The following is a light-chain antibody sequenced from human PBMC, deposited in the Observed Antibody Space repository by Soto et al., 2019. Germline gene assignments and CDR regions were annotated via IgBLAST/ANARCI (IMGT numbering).Light chain of an antibody. J-gene: IGKJ4*01. V-gene: IGKV3-20*01. CDR3: QQYGSSSLT. CDR1: QSVSSSY. Sequence: EIVLKQSPGTLSLSPGERATLSCRASQSVSSSYLAWYQQKPGQAPRLLIYGASSRATGIPDRFSGSGSGTDFTLTISRLEPEDFAVYYCQQYGSSSLTFVGGTKVEIK. CDR2: GAS.